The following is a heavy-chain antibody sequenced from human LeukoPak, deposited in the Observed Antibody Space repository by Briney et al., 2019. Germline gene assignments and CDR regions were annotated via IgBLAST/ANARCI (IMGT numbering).Heavy chain of an antibody. D-gene: IGHD6-13*01. J-gene: IGHJ6*03. V-gene: IGHV4-59*12. Sequence: SETLSLTCTVSGGSISSYYWSWIRQPPGKGLEWIGYIYYSGSTNYNPSLKSRVTISVDTSKNQFSLKLSSVTAADTAVYYCARAYSSSLPPYYYYYYYMDVWGKGTTVTVSS. CDR2: IYYSGST. CDR1: GGSISSYY. CDR3: ARAYSSSLPPYYYYYYYMDV.